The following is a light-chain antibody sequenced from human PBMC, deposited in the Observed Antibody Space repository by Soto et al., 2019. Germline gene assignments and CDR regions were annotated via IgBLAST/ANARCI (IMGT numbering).Light chain of an antibody. V-gene: IGKV2-28*01. J-gene: IGKJ1*01. CDR2: LGS. CDR1: QSLLHSNGYNY. CDR3: MQALQIRVE. Sequence: DSVMTQSPLSLSVTPGEPASISCRSSQSLLHSNGYNYVDWYLQRPGQSPQLLIYLGSHRASGVHDRFSGRGSGTDFTLKISRVEAEDVGVYYCMQALQIRVEFGQGTKVQI.